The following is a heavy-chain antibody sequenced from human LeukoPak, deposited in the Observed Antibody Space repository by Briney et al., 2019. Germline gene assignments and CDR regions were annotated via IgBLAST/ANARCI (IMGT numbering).Heavy chain of an antibody. CDR1: GGSITNYA. J-gene: IGHJ4*02. CDR3: TRLVAGGFDS. Sequence: EASVKVSCKLSGGSITNYAISWVRQAPGQGLDWMGRITPLLDSTNYAPKFQGRVTITADKSTNTAFMELSSLTSEDTAMYFCTRLVAGGFDSWGQGSLVTVSS. D-gene: IGHD2-15*01. V-gene: IGHV1-69*06. CDR2: ITPLLDST.